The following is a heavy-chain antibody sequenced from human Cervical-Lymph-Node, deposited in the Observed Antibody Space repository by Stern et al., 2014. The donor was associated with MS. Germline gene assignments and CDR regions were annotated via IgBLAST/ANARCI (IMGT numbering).Heavy chain of an antibody. CDR3: ASAYSSSHYYFDY. CDR2: IWYDGSNP. CDR1: GFSFSRYA. J-gene: IGHJ4*02. Sequence: VQLGESGGGVVQPGRSLRLSCAASGFSFSRYAMHWVRQAPGKGLGWVALIWYDGSNPYYADSVTGRFTISRDNSKNTLYLQMNSLRAEDTAVYYCASAYSSSHYYFDYWGQGTLVTVSS. D-gene: IGHD6-13*01. V-gene: IGHV3-33*01.